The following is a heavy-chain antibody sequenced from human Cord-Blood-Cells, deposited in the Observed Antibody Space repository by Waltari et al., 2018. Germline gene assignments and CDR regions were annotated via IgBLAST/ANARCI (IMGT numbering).Heavy chain of an antibody. CDR2: IYYRGST. D-gene: IGHD3-10*01. CDR3: ARDSGDYYGSGSYYMDV. J-gene: IGHJ6*03. V-gene: IGHV4-61*01. Sequence: QVQLQESGPGLVKPSETLSLPCTVSGGSVSRGSYYWSWIRQPPGKGLEWIGYIYYRGSTNYNPSLKSRVTISVDTSKNQFSLKLSSVTAADTAVYYCARDSGDYYGSGSYYMDVWGKGTTATVSS. CDR1: GGSVSRGSYY.